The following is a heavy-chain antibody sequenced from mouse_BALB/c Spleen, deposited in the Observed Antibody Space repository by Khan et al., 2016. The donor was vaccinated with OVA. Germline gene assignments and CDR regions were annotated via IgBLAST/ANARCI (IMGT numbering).Heavy chain of an antibody. CDR3: AREDALDYLDY. V-gene: IGHV1S132*01. Sequence: QVQLQQSGAELVKPGASVKLSCKTSGYTFTSYWIHWVKQRPGQGLEWIGRIYPGTSNTYYNEKLKDKATLTADKSSSTVYMQLSSLKSEDTAVYFCAREDALDYLDYWGQGTTLTVSS. J-gene: IGHJ2*01. CDR2: IYPGTSNT. CDR1: GYTFTSYW.